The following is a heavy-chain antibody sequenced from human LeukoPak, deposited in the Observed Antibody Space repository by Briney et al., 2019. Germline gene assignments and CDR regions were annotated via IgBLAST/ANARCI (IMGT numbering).Heavy chain of an antibody. CDR3: ARDGYDSSFDY. D-gene: IGHD3-22*01. V-gene: IGHV1-46*01. CDR1: GYTLTELS. Sequence: ASVKVSCKVSGYTLTELSMHWVRQAPGQGLEWMGIINPSGGSTSYAQKFQGRVTMTRDTSTSTVYMELSSLRSEDTAVYYCARDGYDSSFDYWGQGTLVTVSS. CDR2: INPSGGST. J-gene: IGHJ4*02.